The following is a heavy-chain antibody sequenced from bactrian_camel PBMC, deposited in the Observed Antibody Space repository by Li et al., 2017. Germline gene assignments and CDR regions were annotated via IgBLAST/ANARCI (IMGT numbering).Heavy chain of an antibody. D-gene: IGHD6*01. Sequence: HVQLVESGGGSVHPGESLRPSCTTSGVSFDESDMGWYRQAPGNECEMVATIYSDDGTTYYDDSVKGRFTISEDNAKNTVYLQMNSLLPEDTAVYYCAPDDFVVAGMSPVCNGSYSQGTQVTVS. CDR2: IYSDDGTT. CDR1: GVSFDESD. J-gene: IGHJ6*01. V-gene: IGHV3S60*01. CDR3: APDDFVVAGMSPVCNGS.